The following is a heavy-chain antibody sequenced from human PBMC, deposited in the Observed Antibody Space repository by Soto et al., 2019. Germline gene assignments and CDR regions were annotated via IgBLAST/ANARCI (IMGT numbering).Heavy chain of an antibody. CDR2: ISSSSSYI. J-gene: IGHJ6*02. CDR1: GFTFSSYS. D-gene: IGHD3-22*01. V-gene: IGHV3-21*01. Sequence: GGSLRLSCAASGFTFSSYSMNWVRQAPGKGLEWVSSISSSSSYIYYADSVKGRFTISRDNAKNSLYLQMNSLRAEDTAVYYCARDLGYYDSSGHRPVYYYYGMDVWGQGTTVTVSS. CDR3: ARDLGYYDSSGHRPVYYYYGMDV.